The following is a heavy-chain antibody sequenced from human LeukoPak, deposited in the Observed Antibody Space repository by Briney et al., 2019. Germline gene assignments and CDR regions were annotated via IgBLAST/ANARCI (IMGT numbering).Heavy chain of an antibody. J-gene: IGHJ4*02. V-gene: IGHV1-46*01. Sequence: ASVKVSCKASGYTFTSYYMHWVRQAPGQGLEWMGVINPSGGSTSYAQKFQGRVTMTRDMSTSTVYMELSSLRSEDTAVYYCARAGIAVAGTGDYWGQGTLVTVSS. D-gene: IGHD6-19*01. CDR3: ARAGIAVAGTGDY. CDR1: GYTFTSYY. CDR2: INPSGGST.